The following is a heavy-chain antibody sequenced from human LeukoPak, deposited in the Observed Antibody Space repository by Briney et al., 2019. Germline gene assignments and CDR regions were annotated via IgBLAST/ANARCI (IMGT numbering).Heavy chain of an antibody. D-gene: IGHD5/OR15-5a*01. J-gene: IGHJ3*02. Sequence: QPGGSLRLSCAASGFTFSNYAMHWVRRAPGKGLEWVASILSDGSNEDHGDSVKGRFTISRDNAKNTPLLQMNSLRGEDTAVYYCVKDHRMSTGSDGFDMWGQGTTVTVSS. CDR2: ILSDGSNE. V-gene: IGHV3-30*02. CDR3: VKDHRMSTGSDGFDM. CDR1: GFTFSNYA.